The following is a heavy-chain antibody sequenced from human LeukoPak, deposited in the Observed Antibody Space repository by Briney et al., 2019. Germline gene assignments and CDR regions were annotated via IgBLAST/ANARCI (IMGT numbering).Heavy chain of an antibody. CDR1: GRPHRSYS. V-gene: IGHV4-59*07. CDR3: AMSSSWRALFDF. D-gene: IGHD6-13*01. CDR2: MYDSGST. Sequence: PSDTLSLTCTVSGRPHRSYSWSWIRQPPERGREWSGYMYDSGSTNYNPPLKSRVTISVDTSKNQFSLKLHSVTAAETGVYFCAMSSSWRALFDFWGQGTLVSVSS. J-gene: IGHJ4*02.